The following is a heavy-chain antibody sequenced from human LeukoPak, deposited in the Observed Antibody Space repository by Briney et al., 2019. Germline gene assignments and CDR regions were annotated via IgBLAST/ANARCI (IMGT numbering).Heavy chain of an antibody. V-gene: IGHV3-30*04. J-gene: IGHJ4*02. CDR3: AKSGARYCGRGNCYFDY. D-gene: IGHD2-21*01. Sequence: GGSLRLSCAASGFTFSSYAMHWVRQAPGKGLEWVAVISDDGNVKFYSDSVKGRLTISRDNSKNLLSLQMNSLRAEDTAVYYCAKSGARYCGRGNCYFDYWGQGTLVTVSS. CDR2: ISDDGNVK. CDR1: GFTFSSYA.